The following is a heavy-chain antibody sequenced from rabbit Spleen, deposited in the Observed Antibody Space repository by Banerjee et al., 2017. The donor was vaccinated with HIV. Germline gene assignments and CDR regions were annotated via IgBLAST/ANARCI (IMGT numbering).Heavy chain of an antibody. V-gene: IGHV1S45*01. CDR1: GFTLSSYYM. J-gene: IGHJ4*01. D-gene: IGHD2-1*01. Sequence: QEQLEESAGGLVQPGGSLKLSCKASGFTLSSYYMNWVRQAPGKGPEWIGCIYPDGSGSTAYASWAKGRFTISKTSSTTVTLQMTSLTAADTATHFCARGSAAMTMVITGYYLNLWGPGTLVTVS. CDR2: IYPDGSGST. CDR3: ARGSAAMTMVITGYYLNL.